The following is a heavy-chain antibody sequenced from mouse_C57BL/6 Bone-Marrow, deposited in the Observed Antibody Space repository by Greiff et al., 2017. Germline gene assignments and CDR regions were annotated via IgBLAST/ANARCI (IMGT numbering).Heavy chain of an antibody. CDR3: ARDGWEDVDY. D-gene: IGHD4-1*01. Sequence: EVMLVESGGGLVKPGGSLKLSCAASGFTFSSYAMSWVRQTPEKRLEWVATISDGGSYTYYPDNVKGRFTISRDNAKNNLYLQMSHLKSEDTAMYYCARDGWEDVDYWGQGTTLTVSA. V-gene: IGHV5-4*01. J-gene: IGHJ2*01. CDR1: GFTFSSYA. CDR2: ISDGGSYT.